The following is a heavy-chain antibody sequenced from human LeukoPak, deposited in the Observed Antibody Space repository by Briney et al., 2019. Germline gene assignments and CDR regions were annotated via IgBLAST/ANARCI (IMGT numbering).Heavy chain of an antibody. V-gene: IGHV3-9*01. J-gene: IGHJ4*02. CDR2: ISWNSGSI. CDR1: GFTFDDYA. CDR3: AKDKSGGGYNRVVDY. D-gene: IGHD5-12*01. Sequence: GGSLRLSCAASGFTFDDYAMHWVRQAPGKGLEWVSGISWNSGSIGYADSVKGRFTISRDNAKNSLYLQMNSLRAEDTALYYCAKDKSGGGYNRVVDYWGQGTLVTVSS.